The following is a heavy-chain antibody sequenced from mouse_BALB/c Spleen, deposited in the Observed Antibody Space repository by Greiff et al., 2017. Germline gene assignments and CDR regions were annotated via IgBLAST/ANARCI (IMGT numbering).Heavy chain of an antibody. D-gene: IGHD2-12*01. Sequence: EVKLMESGGGLVQPGGSMKLSCVASGFTFSSYWMTWVRQSPEKGLEWVAEIRLKSDNYATHYAESVKGKFTISRDDSKSRLYLQMNSLRAEDTGIYYCTPTTYYYAMDYWGQGTSVTVSS. CDR1: GFTFSSYW. J-gene: IGHJ4*01. CDR2: IRLKSDNYAT. CDR3: TPTTYYYAMDY. V-gene: IGHV6-6*02.